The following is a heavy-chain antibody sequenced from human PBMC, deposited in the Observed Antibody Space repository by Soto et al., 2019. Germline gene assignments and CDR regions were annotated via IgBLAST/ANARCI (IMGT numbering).Heavy chain of an antibody. Sequence: EVQLLESGGGLVQPGGSLRLSCAASGFTFSSYAMSWVRQAPGKGLEWVSAISGSGGGSYYADSVKGRFTISRDNAKNSLYLQMNSLRAEDTAVYYCARDSGCSGGSCYAPAPYGMDVWGQGTTVTVSS. CDR1: GFTFSSYA. J-gene: IGHJ6*02. V-gene: IGHV3-23*01. D-gene: IGHD2-15*01. CDR2: ISGSGGGS. CDR3: ARDSGCSGGSCYAPAPYGMDV.